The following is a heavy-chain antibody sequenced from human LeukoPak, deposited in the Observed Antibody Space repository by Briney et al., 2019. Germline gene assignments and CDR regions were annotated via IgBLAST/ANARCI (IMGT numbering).Heavy chain of an antibody. V-gene: IGHV5-51*01. Sequence: GESLKISCKGSGYSFTSYWIGWVRQMPGKGLEWMGIIYPGDSDTRYSPSFQGQVTISADKSTSTAYLQWSSLKASDTAMYYCARPPLYDSSGYYYFGAFDIWGQGTMVTVSS. CDR2: IYPGDSDT. J-gene: IGHJ3*02. D-gene: IGHD3-22*01. CDR1: GYSFTSYW. CDR3: ARPPLYDSSGYYYFGAFDI.